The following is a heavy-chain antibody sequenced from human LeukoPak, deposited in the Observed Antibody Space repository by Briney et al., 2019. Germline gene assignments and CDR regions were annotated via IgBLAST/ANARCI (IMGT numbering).Heavy chain of an antibody. V-gene: IGHV5-10-1*01. CDR2: IDPSDSYT. D-gene: IGHD4-17*01. J-gene: IGHJ3*02. CDR1: GCTFTSYW. CDR3: AKRRMTTVTTETAFDI. Sequence: GESLKISCKGSGCTFTSYWISWVRQVPGKGLEWRGRIDPSDSYTNYSPSFQGHVTISADKSISTAYLQWSNLKASDTAMYYCAKRRMTTVTTETAFDIWGQGTMVTVSS.